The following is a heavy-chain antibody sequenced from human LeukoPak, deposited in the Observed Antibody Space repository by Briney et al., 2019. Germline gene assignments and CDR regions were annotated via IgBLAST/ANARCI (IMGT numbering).Heavy chain of an antibody. Sequence: PSETLSLTCTVSGGSISSYYWSWIRQPPGKGLEWIGYIYYSGSTNYNPSLNSRVTISVDTSKNQLSLKLSSVTAADTAVYYCARDSPYYYGSGSATYYMDVWGKGTTVTISS. CDR2: IYYSGST. CDR3: ARDSPYYYGSGSATYYMDV. CDR1: GGSISSYY. V-gene: IGHV4-59*01. D-gene: IGHD3-10*01. J-gene: IGHJ6*03.